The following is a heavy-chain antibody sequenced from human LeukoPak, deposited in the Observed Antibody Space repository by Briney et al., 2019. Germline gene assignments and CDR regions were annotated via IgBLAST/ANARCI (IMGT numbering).Heavy chain of an antibody. CDR2: IYYSGGT. CDR3: ASLGYKDREFDY. Sequence: SETLSLTCTVSGGSIGSSNYYWAWIRQPPGKGLEWIGMIYYSGGTYYNPSLKSRVTISIDTSKNQFSLKVNAVTAADTAVYYCASLGYKDREFDYWGQGTLVTVSS. CDR1: GGSIGSSNYY. V-gene: IGHV4-39*01. J-gene: IGHJ4*02. D-gene: IGHD5-24*01.